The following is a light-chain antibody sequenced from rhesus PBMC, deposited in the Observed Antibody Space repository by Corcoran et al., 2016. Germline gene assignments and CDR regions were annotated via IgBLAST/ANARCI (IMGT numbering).Light chain of an antibody. CDR1: RGISNY. CDR3: LQYNSDPLT. Sequence: DIQMTQSPSSLSASVGDRVTITCRASRGISNYLSWYQQKPGKPPNLLIYDASTLQRGVPSRFSGSGSGTDFTLTISSLQPEDFATYYCLQYNSDPLTFGPGTKLDIK. V-gene: IGKV1-43*02. CDR2: DAS. J-gene: IGKJ3*01.